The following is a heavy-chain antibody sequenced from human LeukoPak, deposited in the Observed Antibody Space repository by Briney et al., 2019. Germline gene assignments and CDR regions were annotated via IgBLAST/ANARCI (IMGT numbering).Heavy chain of an antibody. CDR3: ARHCRAVLVVPVARGRYFDY. CDR2: MSYSGAT. CDR1: GGSISSSSYH. Sequence: SETLSLTCTVSGGSISSSSYHWGWIRQSPGEGLQWITSMSYSGATYYNPSLQSRVTISVDTSKNQFSLKLYSVTAADTAVYYCARHCRAVLVVPVARGRYFDYLGQGTLVTVSS. D-gene: IGHD2-2*01. V-gene: IGHV4-39*01. J-gene: IGHJ4*02.